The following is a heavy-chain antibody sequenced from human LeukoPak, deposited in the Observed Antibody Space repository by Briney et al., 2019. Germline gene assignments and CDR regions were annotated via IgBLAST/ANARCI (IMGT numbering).Heavy chain of an antibody. CDR2: ISSSGSTI. V-gene: IGHV3-11*01. J-gene: IGHJ3*02. CDR1: GFTFSDYY. D-gene: IGHD2-15*01. Sequence: GGSLRLSCAASGFTFSDYYMSWIRQAPGKGLEWVSYISSSGSTIYYADSVKGRFTISRDNAKNSLYLQMNSLRAEDTAVYYCARGSVVVAATLVYAFDIWGQGTMVTVSS. CDR3: ARGSVVVAATLVYAFDI.